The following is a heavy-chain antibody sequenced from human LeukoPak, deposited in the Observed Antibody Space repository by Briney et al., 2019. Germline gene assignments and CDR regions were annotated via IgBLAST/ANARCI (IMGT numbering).Heavy chain of an antibody. J-gene: IGHJ4*02. D-gene: IGHD6-19*01. CDR1: GFTFSSYW. V-gene: IGHV3-30*18. Sequence: PGGSLRLSCAASGFTFSSYWMHWVRQAPGKGLEWVAVISYDGSNKYYADSVKGRFTISRDNSKNTLYLQMNSLRAEDTAVYYCAKDNGYSSGYLDYWGQGTLVTVSS. CDR3: AKDNGYSSGYLDY. CDR2: ISYDGSNK.